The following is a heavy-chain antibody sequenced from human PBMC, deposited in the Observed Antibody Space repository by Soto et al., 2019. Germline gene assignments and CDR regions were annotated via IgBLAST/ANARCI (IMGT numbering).Heavy chain of an antibody. CDR2: INHSGST. Sequence: QVQLQQWGAGLLKPSETLSLTCAVYGGSFSGYYWSWIRQPPGKGLEWIGEINHSGSTNYNPSLKSRVTISVDTSKNQFSLKLSSGTAADTAVYYCASEGYCSGGSCYERFDPWGQGTLVTVSS. CDR1: GGSFSGYY. J-gene: IGHJ5*02. V-gene: IGHV4-34*01. CDR3: ASEGYCSGGSCYERFDP. D-gene: IGHD2-15*01.